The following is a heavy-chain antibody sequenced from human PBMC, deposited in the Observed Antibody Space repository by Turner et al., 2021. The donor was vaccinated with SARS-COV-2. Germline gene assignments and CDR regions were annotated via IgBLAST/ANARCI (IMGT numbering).Heavy chain of an antibody. V-gene: IGHV4-4*07. D-gene: IGHD4-17*01. Sequence: QVQLHESGPGLVKPSETLSLTCTVPGGSISSSYWSWMRQPAGKGLEWIGRIYTSDLTTYNPSLKSRVTMSVDTSKNQFSLKLSSVTAADTAVYYCARDYGGNSNYFHHWGQGTLVTVSS. J-gene: IGHJ1*01. CDR1: GGSISSSY. CDR2: IYTSDLT. CDR3: ARDYGGNSNYFHH.